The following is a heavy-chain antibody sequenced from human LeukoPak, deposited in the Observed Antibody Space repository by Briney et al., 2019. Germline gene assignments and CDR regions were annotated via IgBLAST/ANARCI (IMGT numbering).Heavy chain of an antibody. CDR1: GFTLSDYW. CDR2: IKQDGSEK. V-gene: IGHV3-7*03. J-gene: IGHJ4*02. Sequence: GGSLRLSCAASGFTLSDYWMSWARQSPEKGLEWVANIKQDGSEKYYADSVKGRFTISRDNAKNSLYLQVNSLRADDTAVYYCARRALPNYYFDYWGQGTLATVSS. CDR3: ARRALPNYYFDY.